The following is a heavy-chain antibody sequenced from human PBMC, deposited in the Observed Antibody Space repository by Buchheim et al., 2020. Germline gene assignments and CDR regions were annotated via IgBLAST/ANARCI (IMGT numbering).Heavy chain of an antibody. CDR3: ARETYYDESSGDNVLESYYYYYYGMDV. CDR2: IWYDGSNK. V-gene: IGHV3-33*01. D-gene: IGHD3-22*01. Sequence: QVQLVESGGGVVQPGRSLRLSCAASGFTFSSYGMHWVRQAPGKGLEWVAVIWYDGSNKYYADSVKGRFTISRDNSKNTLYLQRNSLRAEDTAVYYCARETYYDESSGDNVLESYYYYYYGMDVWGQGTT. CDR1: GFTFSSYG. J-gene: IGHJ6*02.